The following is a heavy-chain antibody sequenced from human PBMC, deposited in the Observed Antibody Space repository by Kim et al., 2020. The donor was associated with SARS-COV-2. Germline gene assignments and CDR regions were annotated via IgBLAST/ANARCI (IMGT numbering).Heavy chain of an antibody. CDR1: GGTFSSYA. Sequence: SVKVSCKASGGTFSSYAISWVRQAPGQGLEWMGGIIPIFGTANYAQKFQGRVTITADESTSTAYMELSSLRSEDTAVYYCARGWSNYYYYYGMDVWGQGTTVTVSS. CDR2: IIPIFGTA. J-gene: IGHJ6*02. CDR3: ARGWSNYYYYYGMDV. V-gene: IGHV1-69*13.